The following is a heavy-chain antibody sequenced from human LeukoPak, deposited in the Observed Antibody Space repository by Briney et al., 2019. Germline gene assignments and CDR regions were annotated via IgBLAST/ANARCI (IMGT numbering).Heavy chain of an antibody. D-gene: IGHD3-10*01. CDR3: AKDSGRGVSPDAFDI. CDR2: ISYDGSKK. J-gene: IGHJ3*02. Sequence: PGGSLRLSCAASGFTFSSYGMHWVRQAPGKGLEGVAVISYDGSKKYYGDSVKGRFTISRDDSKNTLYLQMNSLRPEDTAVYHCAKDSGRGVSPDAFDIWGQGTMVTVSS. V-gene: IGHV3-30*18. CDR1: GFTFSSYG.